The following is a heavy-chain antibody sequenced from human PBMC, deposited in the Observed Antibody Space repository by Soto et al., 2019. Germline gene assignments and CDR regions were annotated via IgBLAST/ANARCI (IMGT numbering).Heavy chain of an antibody. Sequence: GSLRLSCXGSRFTFSSYSINWVRPAPGKGLEWVSYISSSSSTIYYADSVKGRFTISRDNAKNSLYLQMNSLRAEDTAVYYCAREPHYGDYVAFDIWGQGTMVTVSS. CDR2: ISSSSSTI. V-gene: IGHV3-48*01. J-gene: IGHJ3*02. D-gene: IGHD4-17*01. CDR3: AREPHYGDYVAFDI. CDR1: RFTFSSYS.